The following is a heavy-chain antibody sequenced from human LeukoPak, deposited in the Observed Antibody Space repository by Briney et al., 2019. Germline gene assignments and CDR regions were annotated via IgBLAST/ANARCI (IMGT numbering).Heavy chain of an antibody. D-gene: IGHD3-10*01. CDR3: ARDKGYGSGSYRFDY. Sequence: ASVKVSCKASGYTFTSYGISWVQQAPGQGLEWMGWISAYNGNTNYAQKLQGRVTMTTDTSTSTAYMELRSLRSDDTAVYYCARDKGYGSGSYRFDYWGQGTLVTVSS. V-gene: IGHV1-18*01. J-gene: IGHJ4*02. CDR2: ISAYNGNT. CDR1: GYTFTSYG.